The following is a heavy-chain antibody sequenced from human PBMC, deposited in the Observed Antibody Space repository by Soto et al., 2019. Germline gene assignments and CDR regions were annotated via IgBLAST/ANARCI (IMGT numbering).Heavy chain of an antibody. CDR3: AGRPEIHPR. D-gene: IGHD1-26*01. Sequence: QVHLQESGPGLVKPSETLSLTCAISGGSTSSSDWWTWVRQPQGEGLEWIGGIPRAGVTKYNSSLKSRFTISLDHSRNKFSLSLTSVTAAAAAIYFCAGRPEIHPRWGQGILVPVSS. V-gene: IGHV4-4*02. CDR1: GGSTSSSDW. CDR2: IPRAGVT. J-gene: IGHJ4*02.